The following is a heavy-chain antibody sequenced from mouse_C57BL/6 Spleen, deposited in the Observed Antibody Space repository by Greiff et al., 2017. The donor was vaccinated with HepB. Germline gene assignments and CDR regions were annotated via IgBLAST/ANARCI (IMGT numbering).Heavy chain of an antibody. Sequence: EVQLQQSGAELVRPGASVKLSCTASGFNIKDYYMHWVKQRPEQGLEWIGRIDPEDGDTEYAPKFQGKATMTADTSSNTAYLQLSSLTSEDTAVYYCTTYSGFIYYAFSFAYWGQGTLVTVSA. D-gene: IGHD2-1*01. J-gene: IGHJ3*01. CDR1: GFNIKDYY. V-gene: IGHV14-1*01. CDR3: TTYSGFIYYAFSFAY. CDR2: IDPEDGDT.